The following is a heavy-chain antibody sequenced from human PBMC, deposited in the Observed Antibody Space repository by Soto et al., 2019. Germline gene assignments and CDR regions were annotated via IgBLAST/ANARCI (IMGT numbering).Heavy chain of an antibody. CDR2: IYTSGST. Sequence: QVQLQESGPGLVKPSETLSLTCTVSGGSISSYNWSWFRQPAGKGLEWIGRIYTSGSTNYNPSLKGRVTMSVDTSKNQFALNLSSVTAADTAVYYCARAIAAAGGYYYYSMDVWGQGTTVTVSS. CDR1: GGSISSYN. D-gene: IGHD6-13*01. CDR3: ARAIAAAGGYYYYSMDV. J-gene: IGHJ6*02. V-gene: IGHV4-4*07.